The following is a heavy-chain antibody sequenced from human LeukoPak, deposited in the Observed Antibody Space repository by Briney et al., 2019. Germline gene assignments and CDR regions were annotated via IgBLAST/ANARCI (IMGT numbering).Heavy chain of an antibody. CDR3: ARAPNYYDSSGYYGAYNWFDP. V-gene: IGHV4-34*01. J-gene: IGHJ5*02. Sequence: SETLSLTCAVYGGSFSGYYWSWIRQPPGKGLEWIGEINHSGSTNYNPSLKSRVTISVDTSKNQFSLKLSSVTAADTAVYYCARAPNYYDSSGYYGAYNWFDPWGQGTLVTVSS. D-gene: IGHD3-22*01. CDR2: INHSGST. CDR1: GGSFSGYY.